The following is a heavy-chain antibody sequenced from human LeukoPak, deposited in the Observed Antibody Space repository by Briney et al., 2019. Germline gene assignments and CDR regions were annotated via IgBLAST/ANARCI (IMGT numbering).Heavy chain of an antibody. V-gene: IGHV4-61*02. CDR3: ARGRDGYNFLNRGEYYYFDY. CDR2: FYTSGST. Sequence: SQTLSLTCTVSGGSISSGSYYWSWIRQPAGKGLEWIGRFYTSGSTNYNPSLKSRVTISVDTSKNQFSLKVNSVTAADTAVYYCARGRDGYNFLNRGEYYYFDYWGQGILVTVSS. J-gene: IGHJ4*02. CDR1: GGSISSGSYY. D-gene: IGHD5-24*01.